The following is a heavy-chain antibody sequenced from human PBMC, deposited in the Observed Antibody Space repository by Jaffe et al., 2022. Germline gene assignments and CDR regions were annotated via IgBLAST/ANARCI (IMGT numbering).Heavy chain of an antibody. V-gene: IGHV5-51*03. J-gene: IGHJ2*01. CDR1: GYSFTSYW. Sequence: EVQLVQSGAEVKKPGESLKISCKGSGYSFTSYWIGWVRQMPGKGLEWMGIIYPGDSDTRYSPSFQGQVTISADKSISTAYLQWSSLKASDTAMYYCVRSPVVELKFWYFDLWGRGTLVTVSS. D-gene: IGHD1-7*01. CDR3: VRSPVVELKFWYFDL. CDR2: IYPGDSDT.